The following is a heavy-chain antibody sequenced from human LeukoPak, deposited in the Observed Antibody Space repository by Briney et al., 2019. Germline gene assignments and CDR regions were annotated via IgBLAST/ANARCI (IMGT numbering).Heavy chain of an antibody. CDR1: GGSISSYY. V-gene: IGHV4-59*01. Sequence: SETLSLTCTVSGGSISSYYWSWVRQPPGKGLEWFGSINYSGSTNYNPSLKSRVTISVDPSKNQSSLKLSSVTAAETAVYYCARYHDSSGYYYVRYAFDIWGQGTMVTVSS. CDR2: INYSGST. D-gene: IGHD3-22*01. CDR3: ARYHDSSGYYYVRYAFDI. J-gene: IGHJ3*02.